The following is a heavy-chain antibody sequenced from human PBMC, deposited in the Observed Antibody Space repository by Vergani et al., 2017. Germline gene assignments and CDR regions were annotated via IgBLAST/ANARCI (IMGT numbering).Heavy chain of an antibody. D-gene: IGHD3-22*01. CDR3: ARFYYYDSSGYAKYYYYGMDV. V-gene: IGHV1-69*17. Sequence: QVQLVQSGAEVKKPESSVKVSCKASGGTFSSYAISWVRQAPGQGLEWMGGIIPIFGIANYAQKFQGRVTITADKSTSTAYMELSSLRSEDTAVYYCARFYYYDSSGYAKYYYYGMDVWGQGTTVTVSS. CDR1: GGTFSSYA. CDR2: IIPIFGIA. J-gene: IGHJ6*02.